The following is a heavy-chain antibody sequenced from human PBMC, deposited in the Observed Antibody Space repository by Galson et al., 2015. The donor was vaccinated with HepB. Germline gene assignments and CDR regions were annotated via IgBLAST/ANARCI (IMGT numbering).Heavy chain of an antibody. D-gene: IGHD2-21*01. Sequence: SLRLSCAASGFTFSSYWMSWVRQAPGKGLEWVANIKQDGSEKYYVDSVKGRFTISRDNAKNSLYLQMNSLRAEDTAVYYCARDLGLAYCGGDCSSGAFDIWGQGTMVTVSS. CDR3: ARDLGLAYCGGDCSSGAFDI. CDR1: GFTFSSYW. V-gene: IGHV3-7*01. CDR2: IKQDGSEK. J-gene: IGHJ3*02.